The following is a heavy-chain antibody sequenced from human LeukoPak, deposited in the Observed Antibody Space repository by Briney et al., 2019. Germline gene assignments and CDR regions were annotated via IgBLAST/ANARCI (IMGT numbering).Heavy chain of an antibody. J-gene: IGHJ4*02. Sequence: GASVKVSCKASGGTFSSYAISWVRQAPGRGLEWMGGIIPIFGTANYAQKFQGRVTITADESTSTAYMELSSLRSEDTAVYYCAVSDIVVVPADYWGQGTLVTVSS. V-gene: IGHV1-69*13. CDR3: AVSDIVVVPADY. CDR1: GGTFSSYA. D-gene: IGHD2-2*01. CDR2: IIPIFGTA.